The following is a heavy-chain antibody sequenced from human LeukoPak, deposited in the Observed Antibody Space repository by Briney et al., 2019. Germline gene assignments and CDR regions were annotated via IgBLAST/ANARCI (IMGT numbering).Heavy chain of an antibody. J-gene: IGHJ4*02. CDR1: GFTFGSYW. D-gene: IGHD6-13*01. CDR2: IKQDGSEK. Sequence: GVSLRLSCAASGFTFGSYWMNWVRQAPGKGLEWVASIKQDGSEKYYVDSVKGRFTIFRDNAKDSLYLQMNSLRVEDTAVYYCARDGPAAGLYFDYWGQGTLVTVSS. V-gene: IGHV3-7*03. CDR3: ARDGPAAGLYFDY.